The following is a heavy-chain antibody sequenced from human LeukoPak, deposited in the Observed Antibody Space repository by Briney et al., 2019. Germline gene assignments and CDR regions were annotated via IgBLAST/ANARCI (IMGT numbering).Heavy chain of an antibody. V-gene: IGHV3-15*01. J-gene: IGHJ4*02. CDR2: IKSKTDGGTT. CDR3: TRGEGFDWSSHPYYFDY. Sequence: GGSLRLSCAASGFTFSNAWMSWVRQAPGKGLEWVGRIKSKTDGGTTDYAAPVKGRFTISRDDSKNTLYLQMNSLKTEDTAVYYCTRGEGFDWSSHPYYFDYWGQGTLVTVSS. D-gene: IGHD3-9*01. CDR1: GFTFSNAW.